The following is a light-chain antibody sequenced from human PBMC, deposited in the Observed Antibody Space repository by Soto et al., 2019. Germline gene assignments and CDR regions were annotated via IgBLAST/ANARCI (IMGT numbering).Light chain of an antibody. Sequence: QSALTQPGSVSGSPGQSITISCIGTSSDVGGYNYVSWYQRLPGKGPKLVIYDVSNRPSGVSDRFSGSKSGNTASLTISGLQSEEEADYYCCSYGGMCIWLFGGGTKLTVL. CDR1: SSDVGGYNY. J-gene: IGLJ3*02. CDR3: CSYGGMCIWL. CDR2: DVS. V-gene: IGLV2-11*01.